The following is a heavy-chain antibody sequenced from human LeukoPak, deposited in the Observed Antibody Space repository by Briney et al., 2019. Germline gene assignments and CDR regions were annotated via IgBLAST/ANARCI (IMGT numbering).Heavy chain of an antibody. J-gene: IGHJ4*02. CDR1: GFIFNNYG. CDR3: AKDYFHSSGFYTGGTFES. D-gene: IGHD3-22*01. CDR2: IRADGDSE. Sequence: PGGSPRLSCAASGFIFNNYGIHWVRQAPGKGLEWVAFIRADGDSEFYAASVKGRFTISRDNSKDTLYLDINSLRAEDTAVYYCAKDYFHSSGFYTGGTFESWGKGTLVTVSS. V-gene: IGHV3-30*02.